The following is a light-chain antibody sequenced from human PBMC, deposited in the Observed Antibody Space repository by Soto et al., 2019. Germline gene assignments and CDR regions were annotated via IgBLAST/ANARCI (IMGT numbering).Light chain of an antibody. V-gene: IGLV2-14*01. Sequence: QPVLTHPASVSRAPGQSLTIACTGTSIDVGGYNYVSWYQQHPGRAPKLMIYDVSNRPSGVSNRFSGSKSGNTAALTISGLQAEDEADYYCSSYTSSSTRVFRTGTKVTVL. CDR3: SSYTSSSTRV. J-gene: IGLJ1*01. CDR2: DVS. CDR1: SIDVGGYNY.